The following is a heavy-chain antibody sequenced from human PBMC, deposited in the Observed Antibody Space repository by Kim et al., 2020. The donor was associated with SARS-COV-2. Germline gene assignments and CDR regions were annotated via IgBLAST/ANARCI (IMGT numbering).Heavy chain of an antibody. CDR1: GFTFSSYA. V-gene: IGHV3-23*01. J-gene: IGHJ4*01. D-gene: IGHD2-15*01. CDR2: ISGSGRNT. Sequence: GGSLRLSCAASGFTFSSYAMSWVRQAPGKGLEWVSAISGSGRNTNYADSVKGRFTISRDNSKNILFLQMNSLRVDDTAVYYCAKDLFYLPWGGYFDYWG. CDR3: AKDLFYLPWGGYFDY.